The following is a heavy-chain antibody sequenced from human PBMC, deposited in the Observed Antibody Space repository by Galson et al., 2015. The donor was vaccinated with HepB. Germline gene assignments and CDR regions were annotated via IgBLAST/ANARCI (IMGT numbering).Heavy chain of an antibody. Sequence: SLRVSCAASGFTFSSFGMHWVRQAPGKGLEWVALIWYDGSNENYGDSVKGRFTISRDNSENTLYLQMNSLRAEDTAVYYCARSSFSDYDYYSYYYMDVWGKGTTVTVSS. V-gene: IGHV3-33*01. D-gene: IGHD5-12*01. CDR2: IWYDGSNE. J-gene: IGHJ6*03. CDR3: ARSSFSDYDYYSYYYMDV. CDR1: GFTFSSFG.